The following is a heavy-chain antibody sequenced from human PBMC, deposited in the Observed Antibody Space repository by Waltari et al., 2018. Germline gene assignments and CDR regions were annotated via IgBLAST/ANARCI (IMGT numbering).Heavy chain of an antibody. Sequence: AQLVQSGAAVKKPGASVKGSCTNSGFTFAGHYVHWVRQAPGLGLEWVGMINPNTGGTSYAEKFQGRVTVTSDMSTSSVHMELRSLRSDDTAVYYCTAYSTSSSSLTIFDPWGQGALVSVSS. V-gene: IGHV1-46*01. CDR2: INPNTGGT. D-gene: IGHD6-6*01. CDR1: GFTFAGHY. J-gene: IGHJ5*02. CDR3: TAYSTSSSSLTIFDP.